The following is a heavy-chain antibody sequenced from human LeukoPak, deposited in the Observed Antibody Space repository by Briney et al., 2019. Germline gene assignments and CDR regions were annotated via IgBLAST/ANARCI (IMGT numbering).Heavy chain of an antibody. Sequence: GGSLRLSCAASGFTFSSYAMHWVRQAPGKGLEYVSAISSNGGSTYYANSVKGRFTISRDNSKNTLYLQMGNLRAEDMAVYYCARGGYCTDGVCHYGANDPQASGHRTLVTVSS. V-gene: IGHV3-64*01. J-gene: IGHJ5*01. CDR1: GFTFSSYA. D-gene: IGHD2-8*01. CDR2: ISSNGGST. CDR3: ARGGYCTDGVCHYGANDPQA.